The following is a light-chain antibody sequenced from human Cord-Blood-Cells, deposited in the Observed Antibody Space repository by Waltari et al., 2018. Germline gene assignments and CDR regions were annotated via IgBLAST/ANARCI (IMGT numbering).Light chain of an antibody. V-gene: IGKV1-NL1*01. Sequence: DIQMTQSPASLSASVGDRVTITCRASQGISTSLAWYQQKPGKAPKLLLYAASRLESGVPSRFSGSGSGTDYTLTISSLQPEDFATYYCQQYYSTPYTFGQGTKLEIK. CDR1: QGISTS. J-gene: IGKJ2*01. CDR2: AAS. CDR3: QQYYSTPYT.